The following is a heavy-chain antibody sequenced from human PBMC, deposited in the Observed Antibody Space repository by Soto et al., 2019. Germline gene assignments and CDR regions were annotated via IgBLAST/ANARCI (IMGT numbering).Heavy chain of an antibody. J-gene: IGHJ6*02. V-gene: IGHV4-31*03. Sequence: LSLTCTVSGGSISSGGYYWSWIRQHPGKGLEWIGYIYYSGSTYYNPSLKSRVTISVDTSKNQFSLKLSSVTAADTAVYYCARDTRVYSSSPGYCYYGMDVWGQGTTVT. CDR2: IYYSGST. CDR1: GGSISSGGYY. CDR3: ARDTRVYSSSPGYCYYGMDV. D-gene: IGHD6-6*01.